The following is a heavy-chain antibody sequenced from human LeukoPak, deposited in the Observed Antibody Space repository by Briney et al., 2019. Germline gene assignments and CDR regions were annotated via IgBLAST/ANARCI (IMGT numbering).Heavy chain of an antibody. CDR3: ARKGYYDSSTDY. D-gene: IGHD3-22*01. Sequence: PGRSLRLSCAASGFTFSSYGMHWVRQAPGKGLEWVAVIWYDGSNKYYADSVKGRFTISRDNSKNTLYLQMNSLRAEDTAVYYCARKGYYDSSTDYWGQGTLVTVSS. J-gene: IGHJ4*02. CDR2: IWYDGSNK. CDR1: GFTFSSYG. V-gene: IGHV3-33*01.